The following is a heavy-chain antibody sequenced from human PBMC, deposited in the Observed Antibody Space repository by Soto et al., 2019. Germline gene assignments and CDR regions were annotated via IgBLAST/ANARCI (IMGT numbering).Heavy chain of an antibody. Sequence: EVQLVESGGVVVQPGGSLRLSCAASGFTFDDYTMHWVRQAPGKGLEWVSLISWDGGSTYYADSVKGRLTISRHNSKNSLYLQNNSLRTEDTALYYCPKDPGYGRCWYVGYWGQGSMVTFSS. D-gene: IGHD2-15*01. CDR1: GFTFDDYT. V-gene: IGHV3-43*01. CDR2: ISWDGGST. CDR3: PKDPGYGRCWYVGY. J-gene: IGHJ4*02.